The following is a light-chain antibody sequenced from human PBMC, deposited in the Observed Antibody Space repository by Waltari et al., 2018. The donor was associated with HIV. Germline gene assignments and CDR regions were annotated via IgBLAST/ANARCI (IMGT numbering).Light chain of an antibody. CDR3: QEYNTYSRT. J-gene: IGKJ1*01. CDR2: EAS. V-gene: IGKV1-5*03. CDR1: QSVNNW. Sequence: DIQMTQSPSTLSAAVGDRVTITCRASQSVNNWLAWYQQKPGKAPTLLIYEASSLQSGVPSRFSGSGSGTEFTLTISSLQPDDLGNYCCQEYNTYSRTFGQGTTVEIK.